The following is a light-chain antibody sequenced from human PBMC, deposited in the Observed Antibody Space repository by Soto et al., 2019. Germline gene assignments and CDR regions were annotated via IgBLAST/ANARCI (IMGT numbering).Light chain of an antibody. CDR1: SSNIGSNA. CDR3: AAWDDSLNGVV. V-gene: IGLV1-44*01. CDR2: SHN. J-gene: IGLJ2*01. Sequence: QSVLTQPPSASGTPGQRVTISCSGSSSNIGSNALNWYQQLPGTAPKLLIYSHNQRPSGVPDRFPGSKSGTSASLAISGLQSEDEADYYCAAWDDSLNGVVFGGGTKLTVL.